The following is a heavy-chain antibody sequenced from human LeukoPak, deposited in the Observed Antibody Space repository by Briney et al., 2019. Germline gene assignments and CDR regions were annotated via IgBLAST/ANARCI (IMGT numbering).Heavy chain of an antibody. Sequence: GGSLRLSCAASGFTFNNYWMHWVRQAPGEGLVWVSRITTDGSSTAYADSVKGRFTISRDNSKNTLYLQMNSLRAEDTAVYYCAKTAGIAVAGTAPPYFDYWGQGTLVTVSS. D-gene: IGHD6-19*01. J-gene: IGHJ4*02. CDR2: ITTDGSST. CDR3: AKTAGIAVAGTAPPYFDY. V-gene: IGHV3-74*01. CDR1: GFTFNNYW.